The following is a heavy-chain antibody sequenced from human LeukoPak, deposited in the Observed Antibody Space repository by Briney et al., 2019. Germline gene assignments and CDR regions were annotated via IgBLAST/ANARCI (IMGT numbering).Heavy chain of an antibody. CDR3: ARYSNAVAGARWFDH. D-gene: IGHD2-21*01. CDR1: GFTFSSYA. Sequence: PGGSLRLSCAASGFTFSSYAMSWVRQAPGKGLEWIGYIYYGGSTNYNPSLKSRVTISLDTSKNQFSLKLSSVTAADTAVYFCARYSNAVAGARWFDHWGQGTLVTVSS. J-gene: IGHJ5*02. V-gene: IGHV4-59*01. CDR2: IYYGGST.